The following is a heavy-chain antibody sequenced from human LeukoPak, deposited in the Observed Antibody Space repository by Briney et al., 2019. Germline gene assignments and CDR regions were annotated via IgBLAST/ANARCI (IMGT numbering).Heavy chain of an antibody. D-gene: IGHD6-19*01. Sequence: PGGSLRLSCAASGFTFDEYTMHWARQAPGKGLEWVFLISWNGARIHYGDSVKGRFTISRDNSKNSLYLQMNSLRTEDTALYYCVKDLVAASENVRGWYPMDYWGQGTLVTVSS. V-gene: IGHV3-43*01. CDR2: ISWNGARI. CDR3: VKDLVAASENVRGWYPMDY. CDR1: GFTFDEYT. J-gene: IGHJ4*02.